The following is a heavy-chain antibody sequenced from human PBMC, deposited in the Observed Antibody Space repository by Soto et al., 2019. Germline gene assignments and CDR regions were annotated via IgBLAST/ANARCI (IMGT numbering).Heavy chain of an antibody. CDR3: ARDGAVAGDSNFDY. V-gene: IGHV1-69*06. CDR2: IIPIFGTA. Sequence: KVSCKASGGTFSSYAISWVRQAPGQGLEWMGGIIPIFGTANYAQKFQGRVTITADKSTSTAYMELSSLRSEDTAVYYCARDGAVAGDSNFDYRGQGTLVTVSS. CDR1: GGTFSSYA. D-gene: IGHD6-19*01. J-gene: IGHJ4*02.